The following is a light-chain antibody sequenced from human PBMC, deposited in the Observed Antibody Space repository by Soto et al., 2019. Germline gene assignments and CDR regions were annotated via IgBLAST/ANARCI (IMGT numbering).Light chain of an antibody. CDR2: DVS. J-gene: IGKJ1*01. Sequence: EIVLTQSPATLSLSPGERGTLSCRASESVTDYLAWNQQKPGQAPRLLVYDVSNRATGIPARFSGGGSGTDFTLTISNVEPEDFAVYYCQQRSDWPWTFGQGTKVEIK. CDR3: QQRSDWPWT. V-gene: IGKV3-11*01. CDR1: ESVTDY.